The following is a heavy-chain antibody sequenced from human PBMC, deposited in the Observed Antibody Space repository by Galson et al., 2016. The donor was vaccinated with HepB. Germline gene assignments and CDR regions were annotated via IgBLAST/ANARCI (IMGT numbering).Heavy chain of an antibody. CDR2: IYGSGNT. CDR3: ARVTVSSGWSIDY. J-gene: IGHJ4*02. Sequence: TLSLTCTVSGGSINNGHYYWSWIRQPAGKGLEWIGRIYGSGNTNNNPSLKSRVTMPVDTSKNRFSLRLTSVTAADAAVYYCARVTVSSGWSIDYWGQGTLVTVSS. V-gene: IGHV4-61*02. CDR1: GGSINNGHYY. D-gene: IGHD6-19*01.